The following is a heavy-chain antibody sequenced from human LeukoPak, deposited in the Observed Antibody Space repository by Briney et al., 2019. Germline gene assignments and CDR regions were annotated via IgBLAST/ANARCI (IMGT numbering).Heavy chain of an antibody. V-gene: IGHV1-69*04. CDR3: ARAYYDILTGYLSPSDY. CDR1: GGTFSSYA. J-gene: IGHJ4*02. D-gene: IGHD3-9*01. CDR2: IIPILGIA. Sequence: GASVKVSCKASGGTFSSYAISWVRQAPGQGLEWMGRIIPILGIANYAQKFQGRVTNTADKSTSTAYMELSSLRSEDTAVYYCARAYYDILTGYLSPSDYWGQGTLVTVSS.